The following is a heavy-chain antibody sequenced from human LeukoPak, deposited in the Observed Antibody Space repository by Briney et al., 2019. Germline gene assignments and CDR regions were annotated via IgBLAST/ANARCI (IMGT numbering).Heavy chain of an antibody. Sequence: GGSLRLSCAASGVTSSSYWMSCVRQAPGKGLEWVANIKQDGSEKYYVDSVKARFTISRDNAKNSLYLQMNSLRAEDTARYYCARDPSTLTIRDNYWGRGTLVTVSS. CDR1: GVTSSSYW. V-gene: IGHV3-7*03. CDR2: IKQDGSEK. J-gene: IGHJ4*02. D-gene: IGHD5-24*01. CDR3: ARDPSTLTIRDNY.